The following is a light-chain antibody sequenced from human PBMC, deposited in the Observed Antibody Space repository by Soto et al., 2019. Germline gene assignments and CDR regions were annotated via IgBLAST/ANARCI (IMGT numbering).Light chain of an antibody. CDR2: DVS. CDR3: CSYTSRSPYV. CDR1: SSDVGGYNY. V-gene: IGLV2-14*01. Sequence: QSALTQPASVSGSPGQSITISCTGTSSDVGGYNYVSWYQQHPGKAPKLMIYDVSNRPSGASNRFSGSKSGNTASLTISGLQAEDEADYYCCSYTSRSPYVFGTGTKLTVL. J-gene: IGLJ1*01.